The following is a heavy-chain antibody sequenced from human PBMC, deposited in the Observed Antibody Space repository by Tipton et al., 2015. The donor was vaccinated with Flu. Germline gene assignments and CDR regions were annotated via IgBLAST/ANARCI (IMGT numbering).Heavy chain of an antibody. CDR1: GGSINSYY. CDR3: ARRAPNSGTFFFDY. Sequence: TLSLTSTVSGGSINSYYWSWIRQPPGKGLEWIGYIYYSGSTTYNPSLKSRVTISVDTSKNQFSLKLSSVTAADTAIYYCARRAPNSGTFFFDYWGQGTLVTVSS. J-gene: IGHJ4*02. D-gene: IGHD1-26*01. V-gene: IGHV4-59*08. CDR2: IYYSGST.